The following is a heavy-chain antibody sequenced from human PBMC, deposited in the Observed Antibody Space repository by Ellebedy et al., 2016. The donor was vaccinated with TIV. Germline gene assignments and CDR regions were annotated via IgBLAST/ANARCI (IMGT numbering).Heavy chain of an antibody. D-gene: IGHD6-19*01. CDR3: AREIAVAGILRWFDP. J-gene: IGHJ5*02. V-gene: IGHV4-4*08. CDR1: GGSISSYY. CDR2: IYYSGST. Sequence: SETLSLTCTVSGGSISSYYWSWIRQPPGKGLEWIGYIYYSGSTNYNPSLKSRVTISVDTSKNQFSLKLSSVTAADTAVYYCAREIAVAGILRWFDPWGQGTLVTVSS.